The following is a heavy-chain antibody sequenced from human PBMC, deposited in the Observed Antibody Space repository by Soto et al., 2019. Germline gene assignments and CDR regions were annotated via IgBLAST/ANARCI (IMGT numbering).Heavy chain of an antibody. V-gene: IGHV1-69*01. CDR2: ILPVFGMV. J-gene: IGHJ6*02. CDR1: RGTFNTSP. CDR3: ATPHLRGRHYDFRSPPTASLYHYGLGV. Sequence: QVQLAQSGAEVKKPGSSVRVSCQTSRGTFNTSPISWMRQAPGQGLEWLGDILPVFGMVNYAQQVQDRLNLTADEFTTSVCMAVSRLTPEDTAVYFCATPHLRGRHYDFRSPPTASLYHYGLGVWGQGTTVIVSS. D-gene: IGHD3-3*01.